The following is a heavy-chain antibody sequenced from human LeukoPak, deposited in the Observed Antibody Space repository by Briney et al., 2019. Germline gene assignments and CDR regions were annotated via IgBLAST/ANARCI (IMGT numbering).Heavy chain of an antibody. CDR3: ARDDYDILTGYYSGY. Sequence: SETLSLTCAVYGGSFSGYYWSWIRQPPGKGLEWIGEINHSGSTNYNPSLKSRVTISVDTSKNQFSLKLSSVTAADTAVYYCARDDYDILTGYYSGYWGQGTLVTVSS. D-gene: IGHD3-9*01. CDR1: GGSFSGYY. V-gene: IGHV4-34*01. CDR2: INHSGST. J-gene: IGHJ4*02.